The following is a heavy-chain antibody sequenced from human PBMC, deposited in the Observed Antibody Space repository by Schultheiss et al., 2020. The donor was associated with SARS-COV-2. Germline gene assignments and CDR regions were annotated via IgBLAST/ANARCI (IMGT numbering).Heavy chain of an antibody. D-gene: IGHD4-23*01. CDR3: ARGGGATTVVTAGIDY. V-gene: IGHV3-64*04. Sequence: GGSLRLSCAASGFTFSSYSMNWVRQAPGKGLEYVSTISSNGGSTYYADSVKGRFTISRDNAKNSLYLQMNNLRADDTAVYYCARGGGATTVVTAGIDYWGQGTLVTVSS. CDR2: ISSNGGST. J-gene: IGHJ4*02. CDR1: GFTFSSYS.